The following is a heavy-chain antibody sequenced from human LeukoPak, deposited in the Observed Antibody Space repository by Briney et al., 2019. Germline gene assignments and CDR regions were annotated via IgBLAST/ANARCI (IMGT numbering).Heavy chain of an antibody. CDR1: GFTVSSNY. D-gene: IGHD6-13*01. Sequence: GGSLRLSCAASGFTVSSNYMNWVRQAPGKGLEWVSVIYSGGSTYYADSVKGRFTISRDNSKNTLYLQMNSLRAEDTAVYYCARVPPPGDSSPFDYWGQGTLVTVSS. V-gene: IGHV3-66*01. CDR2: IYSGGST. J-gene: IGHJ4*02. CDR3: ARVPPPGDSSPFDY.